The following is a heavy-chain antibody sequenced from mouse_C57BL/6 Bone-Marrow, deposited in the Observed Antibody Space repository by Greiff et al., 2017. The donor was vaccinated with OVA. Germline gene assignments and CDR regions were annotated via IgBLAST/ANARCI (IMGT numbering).Heavy chain of an antibody. Sequence: EVMLVESGPSLVRPSQTLSLTCTVTGFSINSDCYWIWIRQFPGNKLEYIGYTFYSGITYYNPSLASRTYITRDTSKNQFSLKLSSVTTEDTATYYCARDRGYYGSDYWGQGTTLTVSS. D-gene: IGHD1-1*01. CDR3: ARDRGYYGSDY. J-gene: IGHJ2*01. CDR1: GFSINSDCY. CDR2: TFYSGIT. V-gene: IGHV3-3*01.